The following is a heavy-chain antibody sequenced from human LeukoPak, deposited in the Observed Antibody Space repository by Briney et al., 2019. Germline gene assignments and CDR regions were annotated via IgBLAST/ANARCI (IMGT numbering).Heavy chain of an antibody. CDR2: INAGNGNT. CDR3: ARVEMAVAGINYFDY. V-gene: IGHV1-3*01. J-gene: IGHJ4*02. CDR1: GYTFTSYA. Sequence: ASVKVSCKASGYTFTSYAMHWVRQAPGQRLEWMGWINAGNGNTKYSQKFQGRVTITRDTSASTAYMELSSLRSEDTAVYYCARVEMAVAGINYFDYWGQGTLVTVSS. D-gene: IGHD6-19*01.